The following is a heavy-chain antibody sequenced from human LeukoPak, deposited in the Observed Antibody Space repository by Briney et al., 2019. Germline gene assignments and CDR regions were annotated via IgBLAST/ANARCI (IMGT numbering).Heavy chain of an antibody. Sequence: GGSLRLSCAASGFTFCSYWMSWVRQAPGTGLEWVANINPAGTETYYVDPVKGRFTISRDNAKNLLYLQMNSLRAEDTAVYYCTRFGYVAAVDLWGQGTMVTV. CDR2: INPAGTET. D-gene: IGHD2-15*01. V-gene: IGHV3-7*01. J-gene: IGHJ4*02. CDR1: GFTFCSYW. CDR3: TRFGYVAAVDL.